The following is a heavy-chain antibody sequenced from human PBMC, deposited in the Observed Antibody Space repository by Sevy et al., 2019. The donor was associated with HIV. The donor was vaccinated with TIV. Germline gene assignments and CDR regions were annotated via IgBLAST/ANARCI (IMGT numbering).Heavy chain of an antibody. J-gene: IGHJ4*01. V-gene: IGHV3-23*01. Sequence: GGSLRLSCAASGFASGFTFSSFAMSWVRQLPGKGLEWVSTINGRGGSTYKADSVKGRFTLSRDNSNNALFLQMDSLTPEDTAVYYCARPTPRIAPSSAAFFDSWGHGTLVTVSS. CDR3: ARPTPRIAPSSAAFFDS. D-gene: IGHD6-6*01. CDR1: GFTFSSFA. CDR2: INGRGGST.